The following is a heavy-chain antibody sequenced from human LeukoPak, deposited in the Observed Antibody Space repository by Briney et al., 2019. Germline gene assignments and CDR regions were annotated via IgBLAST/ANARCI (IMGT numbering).Heavy chain of an antibody. Sequence: ASVKVSCKASGYTFTGYYMHWVRQAPGQGLEWMGWINPNSGGTNYAQKFQGRVTMTRDTSISTAYMELSRLRSDDTAVYYCARGALYCSSTSCRINWFDPWGQGTLVTVSS. CDR3: ARGALYCSSTSCRINWFDP. CDR2: INPNSGGT. CDR1: GYTFTGYY. D-gene: IGHD2-2*01. J-gene: IGHJ5*02. V-gene: IGHV1-2*02.